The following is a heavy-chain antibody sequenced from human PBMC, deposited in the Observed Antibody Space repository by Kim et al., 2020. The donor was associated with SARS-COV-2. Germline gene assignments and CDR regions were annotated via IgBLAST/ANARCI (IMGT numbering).Heavy chain of an antibody. J-gene: IGHJ6*02. CDR1: GGSISSSSYY. CDR2: IYYSGST. CDR3: ARTVSVYGMDV. V-gene: IGHV4-39*01. Sequence: SETLSLTCTVSGGSISSSSYYWGWIRQPPGKGLEWIGSIYYSGSTYYNPSLKSRVTISVDTSKNQFSLKLSSVTAADTAVYYCARTVSVYGMDVWGQGTTVTVSS.